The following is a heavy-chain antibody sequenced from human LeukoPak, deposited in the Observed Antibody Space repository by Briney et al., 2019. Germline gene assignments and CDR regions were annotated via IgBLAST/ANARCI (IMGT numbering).Heavy chain of an antibody. D-gene: IGHD3-22*01. J-gene: IGHJ4*02. Sequence: PSETLSLTCTVSGGSISSYYWSWIRQPPGKGLEWIGSIYYSGSTYYNPSLKSRVTISVDTSKNQFSLKLSSVTAADTAVYYCASTAGYYDSSGLTYYFDYWGQGTLVTVSS. V-gene: IGHV4-59*05. CDR1: GGSISSYY. CDR3: ASTAGYYDSSGLTYYFDY. CDR2: IYYSGST.